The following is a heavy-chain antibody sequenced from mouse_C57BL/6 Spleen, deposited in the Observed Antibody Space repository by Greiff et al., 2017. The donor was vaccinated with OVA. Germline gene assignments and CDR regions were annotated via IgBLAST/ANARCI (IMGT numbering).Heavy chain of an antibody. V-gene: IGHV5-17*01. Sequence: EVKLQESGGGLVKPGGSLKLSCAASGFTFSDYGMHWVRQAPEKGLEWVAYISSGSSTIYYADTVKGRFTISRDNAKNTLFLQMTSLRSEDTAMYYCAKSNWDVGEYYFDYWGQGTTLTVSS. CDR3: AKSNWDVGEYYFDY. D-gene: IGHD4-1*01. CDR2: ISSGSSTI. J-gene: IGHJ2*01. CDR1: GFTFSDYG.